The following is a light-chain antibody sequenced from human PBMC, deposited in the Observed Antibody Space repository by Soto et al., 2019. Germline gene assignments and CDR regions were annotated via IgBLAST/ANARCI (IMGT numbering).Light chain of an antibody. CDR3: SSYTSSSTVV. Sequence: QSVLTQPASVSGSPGQSITISCTGTSSDIGGYNFVSWYQQHPGKAPKLIIYEVSNRPSGISNRFSGSKSSNTASLTISGLQAEDETDYYCSSYTSSSTVVFGGGTKLTVL. CDR2: EVS. J-gene: IGLJ2*01. CDR1: SSDIGGYNF. V-gene: IGLV2-14*01.